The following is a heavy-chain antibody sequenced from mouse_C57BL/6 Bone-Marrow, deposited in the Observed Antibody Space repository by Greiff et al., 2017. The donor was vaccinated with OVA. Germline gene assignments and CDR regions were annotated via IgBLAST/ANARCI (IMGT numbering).Heavy chain of an antibody. J-gene: IGHJ4*01. CDR2: ISSGSSTI. CDR1: GFTFSDYG. V-gene: IGHV5-17*01. D-gene: IGHD1-1*01. Sequence: EVKLMESGGDLVKPGGSLKLSCAASGFTFSDYGMHWVRQAPEKGLEWVAYISSGSSTIYYADTVKGRFTISRDNDKNTLFLQMTSLRSEDTAMYYCARNYGSTYYYAMDYWGQGTSVTVSS. CDR3: ARNYGSTYYYAMDY.